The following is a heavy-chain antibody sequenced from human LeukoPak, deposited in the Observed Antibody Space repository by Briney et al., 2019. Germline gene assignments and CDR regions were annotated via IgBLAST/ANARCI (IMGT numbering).Heavy chain of an antibody. J-gene: IGHJ5*02. CDR2: INHSGST. V-gene: IGHV4-34*01. Sequence: SETLSLTCAVYGGSFSGYYWSWIRQPPGKELEWIGEINHSGSTNYNPSLKSRVTISVDTSKNQFSLKLSSVTAADTAVYYCARGSPLGRNWFDPWGQGTLVTVSS. CDR1: GGSFSGYY. CDR3: ARGSPLGRNWFDP. D-gene: IGHD1-14*01.